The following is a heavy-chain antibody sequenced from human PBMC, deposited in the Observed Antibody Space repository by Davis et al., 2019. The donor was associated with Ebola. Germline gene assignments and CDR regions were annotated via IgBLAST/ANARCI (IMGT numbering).Heavy chain of an antibody. CDR3: ARGGSGYDYGEQDNTLDY. V-gene: IGHV1-2*04. CDR2: INPNSGGT. Sequence: ASVKVSCKASGYTFTGYYMHWVRQAPGQGLEWMGWINPNSGGTNYAQKFQGWVTMTRDTSISTAYMELSRLRSDDTAVYYCARGGSGYDYGEQDNTLDYWGQGTLVTVSS. J-gene: IGHJ4*02. D-gene: IGHD5-12*01. CDR1: GYTFTGYY.